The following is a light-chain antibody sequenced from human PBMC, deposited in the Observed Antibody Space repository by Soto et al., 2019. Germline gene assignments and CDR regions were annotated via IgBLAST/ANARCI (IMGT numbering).Light chain of an antibody. CDR3: QQYGSSSYT. CDR2: GAS. Sequence: EIVLTQSPGTLSLSPGERATLSCRASQSVSSTYLAWYQQNPGQAPRLLIYGASSRATGIPDRFSGSGSGADFTLTSSGLEPEDFAVYFCQQYGSSSYTFSQGTNLEI. CDR1: QSVSSTY. J-gene: IGKJ2*01. V-gene: IGKV3-20*01.